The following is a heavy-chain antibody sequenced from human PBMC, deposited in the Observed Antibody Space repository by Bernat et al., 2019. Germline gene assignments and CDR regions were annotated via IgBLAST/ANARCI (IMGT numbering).Heavy chain of an antibody. Sequence: QVQLVESGGGLVKPGGSLRLSCAASGFTFSGYYMSWIRQAPGKGLEWVSYISSSSSYTNYADSVKGRFTISRDNAKNSLYLQMNSLRAEDTAVYYCASLVVPAAAFDYWGQGTLVTVSS. CDR1: GFTFSGYY. CDR3: ASLVVPAAAFDY. D-gene: IGHD2-2*01. V-gene: IGHV3-11*06. CDR2: ISSSSSYT. J-gene: IGHJ4*02.